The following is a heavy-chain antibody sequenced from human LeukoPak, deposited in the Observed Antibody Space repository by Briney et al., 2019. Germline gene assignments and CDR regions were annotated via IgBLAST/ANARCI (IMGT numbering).Heavy chain of an antibody. D-gene: IGHD2-2*02. CDR3: ARTDIAVVPAAIGAFDI. CDR1: GYSFTSYW. V-gene: IGHV5-51*01. Sequence: GESLKISCKGSGYSFTSYWIGWVRQMPGKGLEWMGIIYPGDSDTRYSPSFQGQVTISADKSISTAYLQWSSLKASDTAMYYCARTDIAVVPAAIGAFDIWGQGTMVTVSS. CDR2: IYPGDSDT. J-gene: IGHJ3*02.